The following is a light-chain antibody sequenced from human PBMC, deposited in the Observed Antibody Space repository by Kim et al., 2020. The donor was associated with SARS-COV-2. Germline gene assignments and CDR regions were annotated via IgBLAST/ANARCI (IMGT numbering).Light chain of an antibody. V-gene: IGKV3-11*01. CDR1: QSISTY. J-gene: IGKJ4*01. Sequence: SPGKRATLSCRASQSISTYLAWYQQKPGQALRLLIYAASNRATGISARFSGSGSGTDFTLTISSLEPEDSAVYYCQQRANWPALTFGGGTKVDIK. CDR3: QQRANWPALT. CDR2: AAS.